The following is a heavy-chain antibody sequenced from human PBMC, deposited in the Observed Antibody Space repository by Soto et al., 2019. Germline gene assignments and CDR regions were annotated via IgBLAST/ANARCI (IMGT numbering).Heavy chain of an antibody. CDR3: ARQGFGELHGLVDV. J-gene: IGHJ6*02. CDR2: IYYSGST. D-gene: IGHD3-10*01. V-gene: IGHV4-39*01. CDR1: GGSISSSNYY. Sequence: PSETLSLTCTVSGGSISSSNYYWGWIRQPPGKGLEWIGSIYYSGSTYYNPSLISRVTISLDTSKNQFSLNLNSVTAADTALYYCARQGFGELHGLVDVWGQGTTVTVSS.